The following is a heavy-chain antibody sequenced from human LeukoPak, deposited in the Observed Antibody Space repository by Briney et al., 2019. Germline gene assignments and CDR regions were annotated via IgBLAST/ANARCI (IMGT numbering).Heavy chain of an antibody. CDR2: IYHSGNT. CDR1: GVSISSGGYS. J-gene: IGHJ2*01. Sequence: PSETLSLTCSVTGVSISSGGYSWNWLRQLPGKGLEWIGYIYHSGNTFYNPSLKSRVTISVDTSKNQFSLKLSSVTAADTAVYYCARLQVVVAAAGIIRIKRYFDLWGRGTLVTVSS. D-gene: IGHD2-15*01. V-gene: IGHV4-30-2*01. CDR3: ARLQVVVAAAGIIRIKRYFDL.